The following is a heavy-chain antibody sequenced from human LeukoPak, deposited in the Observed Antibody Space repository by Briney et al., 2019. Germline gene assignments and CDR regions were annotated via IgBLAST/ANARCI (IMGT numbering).Heavy chain of an antibody. CDR1: GFTFSSYW. Sequence: GGSLRLSCAASGFTFSSYWMSWVRQAPGKGLEWVANIKQDGSEKYYVDSVKGRFTISRDNAKNSLYLQMNSLRAEDTAVYYCARGAVNRYNWNDDNFYYYYMDVWGKGTTVTISS. V-gene: IGHV3-7*03. CDR2: IKQDGSEK. CDR3: ARGAVNRYNWNDDNFYYYYMDV. J-gene: IGHJ6*03. D-gene: IGHD1-1*01.